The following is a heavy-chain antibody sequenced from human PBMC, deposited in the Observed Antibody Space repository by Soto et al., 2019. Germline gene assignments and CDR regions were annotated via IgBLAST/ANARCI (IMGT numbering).Heavy chain of an antibody. J-gene: IGHJ6*02. Sequence: GGSLRLSCAASELSVSSNYMSWVRQAPGKGLEWVSVIYSDDRTYYADSVKGRFTISRDNAKNSVYLQVNNLRDEDTAVYYCARDWDIVILSVPIPNYNYGMDVWGQGTTVTVSS. CDR1: ELSVSSNY. D-gene: IGHD2-15*01. CDR2: IYSDDRT. V-gene: IGHV3-66*01. CDR3: ARDWDIVILSVPIPNYNYGMDV.